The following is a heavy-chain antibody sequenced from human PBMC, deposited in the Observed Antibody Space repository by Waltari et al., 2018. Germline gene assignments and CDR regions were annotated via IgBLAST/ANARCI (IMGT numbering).Heavy chain of an antibody. CDR1: GFTFSNYW. Sequence: EVQLVESGGGLVQPGGSLRLSCAASGFTFSNYWIHWVRQAPGKGLVWVSRINTDGSSTSYADSVKGRFTVSRDNAKNMLYLQMNSLRAEDTAVYYCARGGSSGYSFGFYWGQGSLVTVSS. CDR3: ARGGSSGYSFGFY. J-gene: IGHJ4*02. D-gene: IGHD5-18*01. V-gene: IGHV3-74*01. CDR2: INTDGSST.